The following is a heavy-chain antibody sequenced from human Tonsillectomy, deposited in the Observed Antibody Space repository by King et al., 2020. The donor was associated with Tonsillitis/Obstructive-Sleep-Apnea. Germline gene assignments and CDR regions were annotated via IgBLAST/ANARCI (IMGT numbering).Heavy chain of an antibody. D-gene: IGHD2-15*01. Sequence: QLQESGPGLVKPSETLSLTCTVSGGSVSSGSYYWSWIRQPPGKGLEWIGYIYYSGSTNYNPSLKSRVTISVDTSKNQFSLKLGSVTAAETAVYYCARERARNQCSGGSCYSRWYFDLWGRGTLVTVSS. CDR3: ARERARNQCSGGSCYSRWYFDL. CDR2: IYYSGST. J-gene: IGHJ2*01. CDR1: GGSVSSGSYY. V-gene: IGHV4-61*01.